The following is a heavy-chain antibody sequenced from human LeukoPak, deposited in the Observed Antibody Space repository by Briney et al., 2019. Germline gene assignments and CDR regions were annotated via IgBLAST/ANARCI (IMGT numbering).Heavy chain of an antibody. CDR1: GFTFSTYG. D-gene: IGHD6-13*01. Sequence: GGSLRLSCAASGFTFSTYGLHWVRQAPGKGLEWVALIWYDGSKKYYADSVKGRFTISRDYSKNSVYLQMNSLKTEDTAVYYCARSSSSWYPLFDYWGQGTLVTVSS. CDR2: IWYDGSKK. V-gene: IGHV3-33*01. CDR3: ARSSSSWYPLFDY. J-gene: IGHJ4*02.